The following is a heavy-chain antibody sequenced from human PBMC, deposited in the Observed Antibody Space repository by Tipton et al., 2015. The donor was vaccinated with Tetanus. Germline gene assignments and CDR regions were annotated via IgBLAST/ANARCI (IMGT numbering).Heavy chain of an antibody. CDR3: ARANNDYPKKGPFDY. Sequence: SLRLSCAASGLSFSDYFMGWVRQAPGEGLEWISYISDTASTIHYADSVRGRFTISRDNAKESLFLEMNSLRAEDTAVYYCARANNDYPKKGPFDYWGQGILVTVSS. D-gene: IGHD5-12*01. CDR1: GLSFSDYF. CDR2: ISDTASTI. J-gene: IGHJ4*02. V-gene: IGHV3-11*01.